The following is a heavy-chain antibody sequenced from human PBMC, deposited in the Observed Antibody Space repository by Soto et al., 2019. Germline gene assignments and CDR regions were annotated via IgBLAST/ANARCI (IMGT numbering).Heavy chain of an antibody. Sequence: PXDTLSLTCAVAGCSIRSSDWWSWVRQPPGKGLEWIGEIYHSGSTNYNPSLKSRVTISVDKSKNQFSLKLNSVTAADTAVYYCARGWGIAAAGSDYWGQGTLVTVSS. J-gene: IGHJ4*02. CDR2: IYHSGST. D-gene: IGHD6-13*01. V-gene: IGHV4-4*02. CDR3: ARGWGIAAAGSDY. CDR1: GCSIRSSDW.